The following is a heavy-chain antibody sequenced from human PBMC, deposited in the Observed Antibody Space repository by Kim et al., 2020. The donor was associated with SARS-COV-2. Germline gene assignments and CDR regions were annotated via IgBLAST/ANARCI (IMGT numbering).Heavy chain of an antibody. V-gene: IGHV3-9*01. D-gene: IGHD6-13*01. CDR1: GFTFDDYA. J-gene: IGHJ4*01. CDR3: AKDPSAGQLVPYYFDY. Sequence: GGSLRLSCAASGFTFDDYAMHWVRQAPGKGLEWVSGISWNSGSIGYADSVKGRFTISRDNAKNSLYLQMNSLRAEDTALYYCAKDPSAGQLVPYYFDYWG. CDR2: ISWNSGSI.